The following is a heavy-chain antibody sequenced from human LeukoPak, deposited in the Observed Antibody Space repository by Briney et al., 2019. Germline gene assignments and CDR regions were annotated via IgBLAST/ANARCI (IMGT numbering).Heavy chain of an antibody. CDR1: GLTFSSYG. CDR2: ISYDGSNK. Sequence: GRSLRLSCAASGLTFSSYGMHWVRQAPGKGLEWVAVISYDGSNKYYADSVKGRFTISRDNSKNTLYLQMNSLRAEDTAVYYCAKPYGDPDYWGQGTLVTVSS. CDR3: AKPYGDPDY. V-gene: IGHV3-30*18. J-gene: IGHJ4*02. D-gene: IGHD4-17*01.